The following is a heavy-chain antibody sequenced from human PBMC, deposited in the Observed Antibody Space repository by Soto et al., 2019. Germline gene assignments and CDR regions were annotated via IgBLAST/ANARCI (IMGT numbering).Heavy chain of an antibody. J-gene: IGHJ6*02. CDR2: IDPSDSYT. D-gene: IGHD3-22*01. CDR3: ARHRYYYDSSGQLYGMDV. Sequence: PGESLKISCKGSGYSFTSYWVSWVRQMPGKGLERMGRIDPSDSYTNYSPSFQGHVTISADKSISTAYLQWSSLKASDTAMYYCARHRYYYDSSGQLYGMDVWGQETTVTVSS. CDR1: GYSFTSYW. V-gene: IGHV5-10-1*01.